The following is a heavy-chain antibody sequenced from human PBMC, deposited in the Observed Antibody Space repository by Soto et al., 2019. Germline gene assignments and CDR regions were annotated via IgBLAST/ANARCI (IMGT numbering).Heavy chain of an antibody. CDR1: GCTFTSYG. V-gene: IGHV1-18*01. D-gene: IGHD3-3*01. CDR3: ATVKANDFWSGSLDY. CDR2: ISAYNGNT. Sequence: ASVKVSCKASGCTFTSYGISWVRQAPGKGLEWMGWISAYNGNTNYAQKLQGRVTMTEDTSTDTAYMELSSLRSEDTAVYYCATVKANDFWSGSLDYWGQGTLVTVSS. J-gene: IGHJ4*02.